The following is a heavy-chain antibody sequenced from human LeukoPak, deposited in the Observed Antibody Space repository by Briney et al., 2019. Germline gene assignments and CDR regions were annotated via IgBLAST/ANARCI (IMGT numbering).Heavy chain of an antibody. CDR1: GYTFTSYY. V-gene: IGHV1-2*02. J-gene: IGHJ5*02. CDR2: IITDSGGT. CDR3: ARGGIHHGFDH. Sequence: ASVKVSCKASGYTFTSYYIHWVRQAPGQGLEWMGWIITDSGGTNYAQKFQGSVTMTRDTSIGTVYMELSSLTSDDTAVYYCARGGIHHGFDHWGQGALVTVSA. D-gene: IGHD2-15*01.